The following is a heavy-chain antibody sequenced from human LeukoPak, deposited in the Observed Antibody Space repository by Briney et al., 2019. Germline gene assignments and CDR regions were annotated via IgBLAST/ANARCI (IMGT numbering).Heavy chain of an antibody. CDR3: ERGSFGTYYDFWGGYRLGTLQSTEGPAGPTGKFDT. D-gene: IGHD3-3*01. J-gene: IGHJ5*02. Sequence: ASVKLSCKASGYTFTGYYIHWVRQAPGQGLEWMGWINPNSGGTNYAQKFQGSDTMTTDMSTRTVYLELRSLRSEATAVYYWERGSFGTYYDFWGGYRLGTLQSTEGPAGPTGKFDTWGQGTLVTVSS. CDR2: INPNSGGT. CDR1: GYTFTGYY. V-gene: IGHV1-2*02.